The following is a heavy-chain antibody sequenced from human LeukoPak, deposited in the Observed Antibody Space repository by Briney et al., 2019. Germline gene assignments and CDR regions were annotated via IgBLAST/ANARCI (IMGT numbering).Heavy chain of an antibody. Sequence: ASVKVSCKASGYTFSSYDINWVRQATGQGLEWMGWMNPNSGHTDYAQKFQGRVTMTRNTSISTAYVEVSSLRSEDTAVYYCARRCCSSTSCHYFDYWGQGTLVTVSS. CDR3: ARRCCSSTSCHYFDY. V-gene: IGHV1-8*01. D-gene: IGHD2-2*01. CDR1: GYTFSSYD. J-gene: IGHJ4*02. CDR2: MNPNSGHT.